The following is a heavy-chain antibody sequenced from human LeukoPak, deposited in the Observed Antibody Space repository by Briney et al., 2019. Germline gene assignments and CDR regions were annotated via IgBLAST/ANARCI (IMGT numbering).Heavy chain of an antibody. D-gene: IGHD6-13*01. V-gene: IGHV1-69*04. J-gene: IGHJ5*02. Sequence: ASVKVSCKASGGTFISYAISWVRQAPGQGLEWMGRIIPILGIANYAQKFQGRVTITADKSTSTAYMELSSLRSEDTAVYYCARGSVAAAEGWFDPWGQGTLVTVSS. CDR3: ARGSVAAAEGWFDP. CDR1: GGTFISYA. CDR2: IIPILGIA.